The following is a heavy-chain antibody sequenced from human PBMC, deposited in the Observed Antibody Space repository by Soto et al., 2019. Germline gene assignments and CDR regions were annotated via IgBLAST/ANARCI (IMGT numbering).Heavy chain of an antibody. J-gene: IGHJ3*02. CDR2: IYYSGT. D-gene: IGHD3-22*01. CDR3: ARTYDGSGPNSGGYAFDI. Sequence: PSETLSLTCSVSGGSISSYHWSWIRQPPGKGLEWIAYIYYSGTSYNPSLKSRVSISLDTSKNQFSLKLSSVTAADTALYYCARTYDGSGPNSGGYAFDIWGQGTMVTVSS. V-gene: IGHV4-59*01. CDR1: GGSISSYH.